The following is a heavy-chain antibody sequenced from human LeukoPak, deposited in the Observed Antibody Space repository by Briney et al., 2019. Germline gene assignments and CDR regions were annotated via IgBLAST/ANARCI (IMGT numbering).Heavy chain of an antibody. CDR3: AKARALYYYYYGMDV. CDR1: GFTFDDYA. CDR2: ISWNSGSI. Sequence: GGSLGLSCAASGFTFDDYAMHWVRQAPGKGLEWVSGISWNSGSIGYADSVKGRFTISRDNAKNSLYLQMNSLRAEDTALYYCAKARALYYYYYGMDVWGQGTTVTVSS. V-gene: IGHV3-9*01. J-gene: IGHJ6*02.